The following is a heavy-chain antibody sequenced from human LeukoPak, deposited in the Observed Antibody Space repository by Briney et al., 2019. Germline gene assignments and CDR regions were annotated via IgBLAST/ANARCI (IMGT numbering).Heavy chain of an antibody. CDR1: GYTFNSYD. CDR3: ARGGAGTYYKRDGWFDP. D-gene: IGHD3-10*01. CDR2: MNPNTGNT. V-gene: IGHV1-8*01. Sequence: ASVKVSCKTSGYTFNSYDINWVRQATGQGLEWMGWMNPNTGNTGYGERFQGRVTMTRDNSISTAYMELNSLTSEDTAVYYCARGGAGTYYKRDGWFDPWGQGTVVTVSS. J-gene: IGHJ5*02.